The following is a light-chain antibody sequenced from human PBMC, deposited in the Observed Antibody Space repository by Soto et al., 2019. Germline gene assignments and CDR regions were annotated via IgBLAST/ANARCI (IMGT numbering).Light chain of an antibody. Sequence: QSALTQPASVSGSPGQSITISCTGTSSDVGGYNFVSWYQHHPGKAPKLIIYDVSNRPSGVSNRFSGSKSGNTASLTISGLQAEDEADYYCSSYTPSSTPFVFGIGTKLTVL. V-gene: IGLV2-14*03. J-gene: IGLJ1*01. CDR3: SSYTPSSTPFV. CDR1: SSDVGGYNF. CDR2: DVS.